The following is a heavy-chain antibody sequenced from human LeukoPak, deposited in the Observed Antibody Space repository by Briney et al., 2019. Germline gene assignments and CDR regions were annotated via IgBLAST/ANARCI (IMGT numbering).Heavy chain of an antibody. CDR1: GGSISSYY. V-gene: IGHV4-59*01. CDR2: IYYSGST. CDR3: ASSSGSYPYYFDY. J-gene: IGHJ4*02. Sequence: PSETLSLTCTVSGGSISSYYWSWIRQPPGKGLEWIGYIYYSGSTNYNPSLKSRVTISVDTSKNQFSLKLSSVTAADTAVYYCASSSGSYPYYFDYWGQGTLVTVSS. D-gene: IGHD1-26*01.